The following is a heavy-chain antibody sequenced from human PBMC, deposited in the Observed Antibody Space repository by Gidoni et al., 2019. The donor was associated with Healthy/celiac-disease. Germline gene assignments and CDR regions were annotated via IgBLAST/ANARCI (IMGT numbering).Heavy chain of an antibody. CDR2: ISSSSSYI. CDR3: ARDRDSSSSWGDY. Sequence: EVQLVESGGGLVKPGGSLRLSCAASGFTFSSYSMNWVRQAPGKGLEWVSSISSSSSYIYYADSVKGRFTISRDNAKNSLYLQMNSLRAEDTAVYYCARDRDSSSSWGDYWGQGTLVTVSS. CDR1: GFTFSSYS. V-gene: IGHV3-21*01. D-gene: IGHD6-6*01. J-gene: IGHJ4*02.